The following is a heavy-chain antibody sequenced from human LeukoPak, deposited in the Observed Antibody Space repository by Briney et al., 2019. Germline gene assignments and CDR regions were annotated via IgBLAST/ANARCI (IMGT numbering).Heavy chain of an antibody. V-gene: IGHV4-34*01. CDR1: GGSFSGYY. J-gene: IGHJ6*02. Sequence: SETLSLTCAVYGGSFSGYYWSWIRQPPGKGLEWIGEINHSGSTNYNPSLKSRVTISVDTSKNQFSLKLSSVAAADTAVYYCGRAARVPAAMPYNYYYGMDVWGQGTTVTVSS. CDR2: INHSGST. D-gene: IGHD2-2*01. CDR3: GRAARVPAAMPYNYYYGMDV.